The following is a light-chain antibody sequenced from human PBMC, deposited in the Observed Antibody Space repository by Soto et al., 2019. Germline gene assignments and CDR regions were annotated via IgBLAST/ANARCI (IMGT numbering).Light chain of an antibody. V-gene: IGKV2-28*01. Sequence: DIVMTQSPLSLPVTPGEPASISCRSSQSLLHSNGYNYLDWYLQKPGQSPQLLIYLGSNRASGVPDRFSGSGLGTDFTLKISRVEAADVGVYYCLQALQTPSFTFGQGTKLEIK. CDR1: QSLLHSNGYNY. CDR3: LQALQTPSFT. J-gene: IGKJ2*01. CDR2: LGS.